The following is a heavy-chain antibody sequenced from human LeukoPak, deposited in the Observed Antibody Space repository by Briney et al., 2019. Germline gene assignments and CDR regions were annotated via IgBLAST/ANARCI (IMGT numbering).Heavy chain of an antibody. V-gene: IGHV4-30-2*01. J-gene: IGHJ5*02. D-gene: IGHD3-10*01. CDR1: GDSISSGDYS. CDR2: IFHSGSS. CDR3: ARELWFVNAPGSWFNP. Sequence: SQTLSLTCAVSGDSISSGDYSWSWIRQPSGKGLEWIGYIFHSGSSYYNPSLKSRVTISVDKSKNQFSLRLTSVTAADTAVYYCARELWFVNAPGSWFNPWGQGTLVTVSS.